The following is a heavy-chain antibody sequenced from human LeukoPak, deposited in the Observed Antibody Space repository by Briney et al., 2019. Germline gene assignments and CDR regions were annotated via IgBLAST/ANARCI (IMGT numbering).Heavy chain of an antibody. D-gene: IGHD4-17*01. Sequence: PGGSLRLSCTASGFTFSTFDMHWVRQTPGKGLEWVALIWFDGGNTYYTASVKGRFTISRDSSKNTVYLQMNSLRDEDTAVYHCARSTVTNRHYFDYWGQGTQVTVSS. CDR2: IWFDGGNT. J-gene: IGHJ4*02. V-gene: IGHV3-33*01. CDR1: GFTFSTFD. CDR3: ARSTVTNRHYFDY.